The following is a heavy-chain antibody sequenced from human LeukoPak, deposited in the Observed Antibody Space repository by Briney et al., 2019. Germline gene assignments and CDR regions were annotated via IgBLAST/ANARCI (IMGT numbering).Heavy chain of an antibody. CDR1: GFSFPYG. D-gene: IGHD1-26*01. Sequence: PGGSLRLSCEASGFSFPYGMSWVRQAPGKGLEWVSGVTNSGENTYYADSVKGRFTISRDNSKNTLFLEMNSLRVEDTAVYYCARIRGSDLDYYYYMDVWGKGTTVTISS. J-gene: IGHJ6*03. CDR3: ARIRGSDLDYYYYMDV. CDR2: VTNSGENT. V-gene: IGHV3-23*01.